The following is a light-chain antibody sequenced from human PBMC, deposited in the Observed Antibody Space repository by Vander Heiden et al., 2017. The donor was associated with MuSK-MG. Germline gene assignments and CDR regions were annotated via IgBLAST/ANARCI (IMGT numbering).Light chain of an antibody. CDR2: KAS. J-gene: IGKJ2*01. CDR3: QQDNSYPYT. Sequence: DIQMTQSPSTLSASVGSRVTITCRASQSISSWLAWYQQKPGKAPKLLIYKASSLESGVLSRFSGSGSGTEFTLTISSLQPDDFATYYCQQDNSYPYTFGQRTKMEIK. V-gene: IGKV1-5*03. CDR1: QSISSW.